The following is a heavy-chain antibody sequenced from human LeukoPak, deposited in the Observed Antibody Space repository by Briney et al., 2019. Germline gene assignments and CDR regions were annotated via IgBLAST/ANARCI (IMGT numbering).Heavy chain of an antibody. J-gene: IGHJ4*02. CDR3: ARRQPLRYLDF. Sequence: PGGSLRLSCAASGFTFSSYAMHWVRQAPGKGLEWVASIKQDGSEKNYVDSVKGRFTISRDNAKNSVYLELNSLTADDTAVYYCARRQPLRYLDFWGQGTLVTVSS. CDR2: IKQDGSEK. D-gene: IGHD3-9*01. V-gene: IGHV3-7*03. CDR1: GFTFSSYA.